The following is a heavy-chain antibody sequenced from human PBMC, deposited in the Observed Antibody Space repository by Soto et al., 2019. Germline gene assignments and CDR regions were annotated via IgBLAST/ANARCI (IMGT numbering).Heavy chain of an antibody. CDR3: ALRSMAVVPQY. V-gene: IGHV4-59*01. D-gene: IGHD3-22*01. J-gene: IGHJ4*02. CDR2: LYYGRSA. Sequence: QVQLQESGPGLVKPSETLSLTCAVSGDSISSYYCMWIRQPPGKGLESIGYLYYGRSANYNPWLMSRVTLSVDTSTNQGSLTLSSMIAADTAVYYCALRSMAVVPQYWGQGSLGSVSS. CDR1: GDSISSYY.